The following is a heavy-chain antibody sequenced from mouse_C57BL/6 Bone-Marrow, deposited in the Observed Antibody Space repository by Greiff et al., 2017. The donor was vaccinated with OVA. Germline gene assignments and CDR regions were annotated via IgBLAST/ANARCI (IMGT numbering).Heavy chain of an antibody. V-gene: IGHV1-80*01. D-gene: IGHD2-1*01. CDR1: GYAFSSYW. J-gene: IGHJ1*03. CDR3: APYGNYWYFEV. CDR2: IYPGDGDP. Sequence: QVQLQQSGAELVKPGASVKISCKASGYAFSSYWMNWVKQRPGKGLEWIGQIYPGDGDPTYNGKLKGKATLTADKSSSTAYMQLSSLTSEDSAVYFCAPYGNYWYFEVWGTGTTVTVSS.